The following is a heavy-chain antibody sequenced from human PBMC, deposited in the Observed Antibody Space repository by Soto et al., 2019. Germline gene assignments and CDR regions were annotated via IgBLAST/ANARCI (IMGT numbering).Heavy chain of an antibody. CDR2: ISGGGDTS. CDR1: GFTFSNYA. V-gene: IGHV3-23*01. D-gene: IGHD6-19*01. CDR3: AKEGTSGLYYFVY. J-gene: IGHJ4*02. Sequence: PGGSLRLSCAVAGFTFSNYAISWVRQAPGKGLEWVSIISGGGDTSYYADSVKGRFTISRDNSRNTLYLQMNSLRAGDSTKYYCAKEGTSGLYYFVYWGPGTLVTVSS.